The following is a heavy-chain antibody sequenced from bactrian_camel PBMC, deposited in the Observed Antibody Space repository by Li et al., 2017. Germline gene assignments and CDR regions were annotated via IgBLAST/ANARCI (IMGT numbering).Heavy chain of an antibody. V-gene: IGHV3S54*01. J-gene: IGHJ6*01. CDR1: EYSVTDNT. CDR2: FKTGDGDA. CDR3: AAVLSPGCSAAHMTVQVEYGY. Sequence: HVQLVESGGGSVQAGGSLTLTCAAAEYSVTDNTMAWFRQAPGKEREGVAAFKTGDGDAWFADSVKGRFTISQDNAKNTGSLQMNSLKPEDTAMYYCAAVLSPGCSAAHMTVQVEYGYWGQGTQVTVS. D-gene: IGHD3*01.